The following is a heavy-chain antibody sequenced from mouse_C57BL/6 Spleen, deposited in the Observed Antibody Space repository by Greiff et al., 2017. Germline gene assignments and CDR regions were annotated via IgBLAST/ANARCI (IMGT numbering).Heavy chain of an antibody. V-gene: IGHV1-69*01. CDR1: GYTFTSYW. Sequence: QVQLQQSGAELVMPGASVKLSCKASGYTFTSYWMHWVKQRPGQGLEWIGEIDPSDSYTNYNQKFKGKSTLTVDKSSSTAYMQLSSLTSEDSAVYYCARYAQATAYWGQGTLVTVSA. J-gene: IGHJ3*01. D-gene: IGHD3-2*02. CDR3: ARYAQATAY. CDR2: IDPSDSYT.